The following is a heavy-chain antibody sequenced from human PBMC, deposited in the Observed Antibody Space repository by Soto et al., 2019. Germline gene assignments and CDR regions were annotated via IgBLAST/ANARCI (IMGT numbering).Heavy chain of an antibody. V-gene: IGHV4-38-2*02. CDR2: IYHSGST. CDR1: GYSISSGYY. CDR3: ARDPRVGATLNWFDP. Sequence: SETLSLTCTVSGYSISSGYYWGWIRQPPGKGLEWIGSIYHSGSTYYNPSLKSRVTISVDTSKNQFSLKLSSVTAADTAVYYCARDPRVGATLNWFDPWGQGTLVTVSS. D-gene: IGHD1-26*01. J-gene: IGHJ5*02.